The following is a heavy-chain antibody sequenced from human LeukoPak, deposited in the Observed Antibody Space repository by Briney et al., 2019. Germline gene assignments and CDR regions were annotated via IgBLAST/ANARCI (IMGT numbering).Heavy chain of an antibody. CDR3: ARVMNGDAFDI. D-gene: IGHD1-1*01. Sequence: SETLSLTCAVSGGSISSGGYSWSWIRQPPGKGLEWIGYIYHSGSTYYNPSLKSRVTMSVDRSKNQFSLKLSSVTAADTAVYYCARVMNGDAFDIWGQGTMVTVSS. J-gene: IGHJ3*02. CDR1: GGSISSGGYS. CDR2: IYHSGST. V-gene: IGHV4-30-2*01.